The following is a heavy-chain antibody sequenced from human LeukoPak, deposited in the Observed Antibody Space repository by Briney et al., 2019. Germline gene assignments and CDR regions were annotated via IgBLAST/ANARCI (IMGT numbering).Heavy chain of an antibody. D-gene: IGHD4-17*01. J-gene: IGHJ4*02. V-gene: IGHV3-23*01. CDR2: ITSGGAP. CDR3: ARDPNGDYIGAFEF. Sequence: GGSLRLSCAASGFTFSNYAVMWVRQAPGQGLEWVSAITSGGAPRYADSVKGRFTISRDNSKNTLYLQMNSLRAEDTAQYFCARDPNGDYIGAFEFWGLGTLVTVSS. CDR1: GFTFSNYA.